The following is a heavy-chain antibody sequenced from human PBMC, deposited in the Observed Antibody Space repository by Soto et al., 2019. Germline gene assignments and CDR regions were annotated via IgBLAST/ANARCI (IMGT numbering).Heavy chain of an antibody. V-gene: IGHV3-30*18. CDR3: AKNRGYSGYDFGGSYFDY. D-gene: IGHD5-12*01. CDR1: GFTFSSYG. Sequence: PGGSLRLSCAASGFTFSSYGMHWVRQAPGKGLEWVAVISYDGSNKYYADSVKGRFTISRDNSKNTLYLQMNSLRAEDTAVYYCAKNRGYSGYDFGGSYFDYWGQGTLVTVSS. J-gene: IGHJ4*02. CDR2: ISYDGSNK.